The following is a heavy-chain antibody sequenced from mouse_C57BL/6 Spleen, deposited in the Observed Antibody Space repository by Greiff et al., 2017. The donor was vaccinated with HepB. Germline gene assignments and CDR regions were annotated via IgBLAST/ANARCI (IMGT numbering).Heavy chain of an antibody. CDR3: AREGVTTVVAHDY. J-gene: IGHJ2*01. CDR2: IYPGDGDT. V-gene: IGHV1-82*01. CDR1: GYAFSSSW. D-gene: IGHD1-1*01. Sequence: QVQLKESGPELVKPGASVKISCKASGYAFSSSWMNWVKQRPGKGLEWIGRIYPGDGDTNYNGKFKGKATLTADKSSSTAYMQLSSLTSEDSAVYFCAREGVTTVVAHDYWGQGTTLTVSS.